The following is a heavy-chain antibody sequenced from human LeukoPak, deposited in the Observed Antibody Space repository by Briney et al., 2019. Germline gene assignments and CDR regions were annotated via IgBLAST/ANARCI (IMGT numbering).Heavy chain of an antibody. CDR2: ISYDGSNK. D-gene: IGHD3-10*01. Sequence: GGSLRLSCAASGFTFSSYGMHWVRQAPGKGLEWVAVISYDGSNKYYADSVKGRFTISRDNSKNTLYLQMNSLRAEDTAVYYCAKDRGVVAPPYYYYYGMDVWGQGTTVTVSS. CDR3: AKDRGVVAPPYYYYYGMDV. CDR1: GFTFSSYG. V-gene: IGHV3-30*18. J-gene: IGHJ6*02.